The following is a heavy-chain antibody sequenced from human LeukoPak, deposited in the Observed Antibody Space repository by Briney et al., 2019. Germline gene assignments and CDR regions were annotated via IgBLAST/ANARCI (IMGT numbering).Heavy chain of an antibody. Sequence: SVKVSCKASGYIFTNYGFGWVRQAPGQGLEWMGGIIPIFGTANYAQKFQGRVTITADESTSTAYMELSSLRSEDTAVYYCARRGPSWYFDLWGRGTLVTVSS. J-gene: IGHJ2*01. V-gene: IGHV1-69*13. D-gene: IGHD3-16*01. CDR2: IIPIFGTA. CDR3: ARRGPSWYFDL. CDR1: GYIFTNYG.